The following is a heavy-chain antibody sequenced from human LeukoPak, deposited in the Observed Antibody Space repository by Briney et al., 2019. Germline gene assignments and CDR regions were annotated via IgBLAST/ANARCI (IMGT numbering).Heavy chain of an antibody. Sequence: GGSLRLSCAASGFTFDDYAMHWVRQAPGKGLEWVSGISWNSGSIGYADSVKGRFTISRDSAKNSLYLQMNSLRAEDTALYYCARVGHYYDTGAFDIWGQGTMVTVSS. J-gene: IGHJ3*02. CDR2: ISWNSGSI. CDR3: ARVGHYYDTGAFDI. D-gene: IGHD3-22*01. V-gene: IGHV3-9*01. CDR1: GFTFDDYA.